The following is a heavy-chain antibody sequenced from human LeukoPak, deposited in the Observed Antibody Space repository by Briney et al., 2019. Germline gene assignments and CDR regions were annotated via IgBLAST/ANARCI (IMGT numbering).Heavy chain of an antibody. Sequence: GGSLRLSCAASGFTFSSYGMHWVRQAPGKGLEWVAFIRYDGSNKYYADSVKGRFTISRDNSKNTLYLQMNSLRAEDTAVYYCARAGYDSSGYRGDFDYWGQGTLVTVSS. D-gene: IGHD3-22*01. J-gene: IGHJ4*02. CDR1: GFTFSSYG. CDR3: ARAGYDSSGYRGDFDY. CDR2: IRYDGSNK. V-gene: IGHV3-30*02.